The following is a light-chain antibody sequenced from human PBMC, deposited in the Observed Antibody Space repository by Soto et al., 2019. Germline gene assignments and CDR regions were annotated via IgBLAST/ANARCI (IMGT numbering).Light chain of an antibody. CDR2: EAY. V-gene: IGKV1-5*03. CDR3: KHYNSYSEA. J-gene: IGKJ1*01. Sequence: DIQMTQSPSSLSASVGDRVTITCRASQTINRWLAWHQQKPGKAPKLLIYEAYSLESGVQSRFGGSGSGTEFTLTIRSLQPDDFATYYCKHYNSYSEAFGQGTKVDIK. CDR1: QTINRW.